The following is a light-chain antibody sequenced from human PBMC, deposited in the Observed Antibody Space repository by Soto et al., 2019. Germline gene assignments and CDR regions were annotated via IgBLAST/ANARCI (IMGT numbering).Light chain of an antibody. J-gene: IGKJ4*01. Sequence: IQMTQPPSLSASVGDRVTITCQASQDISNYLNWFQQKSGKAPTLLIYDASNLETGVPPRFSGSGSGTDFSLTISSLQPEDVATYYCLQYDNLPLTFGGGTKVEIK. CDR3: LQYDNLPLT. CDR2: DAS. CDR1: QDISNY. V-gene: IGKV1-33*01.